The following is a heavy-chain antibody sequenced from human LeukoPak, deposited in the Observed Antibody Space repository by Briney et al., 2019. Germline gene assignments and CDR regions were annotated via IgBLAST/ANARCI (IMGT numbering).Heavy chain of an antibody. D-gene: IGHD4-11*01. V-gene: IGHV3-23*01. CDR3: AKGTYSNYVSYYYMDV. J-gene: IGHJ6*03. CDR1: GFTFSSYA. Sequence: PGGSLSLSCAASGFTFSSYAMSWVRQAPGKGLEWVSAISGSGGSTYYADSVKGRFTISRDNSKNTLYLQMNSLRAEDTAVYYCAKGTYSNYVSYYYMDVWGKGTTVTVSS. CDR2: ISGSGGST.